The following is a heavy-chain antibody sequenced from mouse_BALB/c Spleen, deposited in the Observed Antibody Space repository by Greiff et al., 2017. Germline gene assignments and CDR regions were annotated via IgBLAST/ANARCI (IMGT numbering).Heavy chain of an antibody. CDR2: IRNKANGYTT. CDR3: ARDIGDYGNYGAWFAD. Sequence: EVKLMESGGGLVQPGGSLRLSCATSGFTFTDYYMSWVRQPPGKALEWLGFIRNKANGYTTEYSASVKGRFTISRDNSQSILYLQMNTLRAEDSATYYCARDIGDYGNYGAWFADWGQGTLVTVSA. J-gene: IGHJ3*01. V-gene: IGHV7-3*02. CDR1: GFTFTDYY. D-gene: IGHD2-1*01.